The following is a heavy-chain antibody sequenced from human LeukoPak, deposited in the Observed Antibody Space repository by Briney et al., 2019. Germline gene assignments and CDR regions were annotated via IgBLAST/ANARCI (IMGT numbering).Heavy chain of an antibody. Sequence: GGSLTLSCAASGFTFSYYAMSWVRQAPGKGLEWVSAISGTGGSTNYADSVKGRFTISRDNAKNSPYLQMNSLRAEDTAVYYCAREVVVPAAMVSRWFDPWGEGTLVPASS. D-gene: IGHD2-2*01. V-gene: IGHV3-23*01. CDR2: ISGTGGST. CDR1: GFTFSYYA. J-gene: IGHJ5*02. CDR3: AREVVVPAAMVSRWFDP.